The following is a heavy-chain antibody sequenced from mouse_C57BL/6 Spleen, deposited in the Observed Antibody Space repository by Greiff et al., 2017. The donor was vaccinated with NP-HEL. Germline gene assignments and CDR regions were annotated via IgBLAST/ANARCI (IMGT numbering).Heavy chain of an antibody. CDR3: ARSEYGNYVFAY. V-gene: IGHV1-4*01. CDR2: INSSSGYN. D-gene: IGHD2-10*02. CDR1: GYNFTSYT. Sequence: VQLQESGAELARHGASVQMSCKASGYNFTSYTMHWVKQRPGQGLEWIGYINSSSGYNKYNQKFKDKATLTADKSSSTAYMQLSSLTSEDSAVYDCARSEYGNYVFAYWGQGTLVTVSA. J-gene: IGHJ3*01.